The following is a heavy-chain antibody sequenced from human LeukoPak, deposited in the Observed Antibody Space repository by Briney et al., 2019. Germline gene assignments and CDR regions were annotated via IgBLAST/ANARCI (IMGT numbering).Heavy chain of an antibody. CDR3: ARGADSSGYSAFDI. CDR2: IWYDGSNK. D-gene: IGHD3-22*01. CDR1: GFTFSSCG. J-gene: IGHJ3*02. V-gene: IGHV3-33*01. Sequence: GGSLRLSCAASGFTFSSCGMHWVRQAPGKGLEWVAVIWYDGSNKYYADSVKGRFTISRDNSKNTLYLQMNSLRAEDTAVYYCARGADSSGYSAFDIWGQGTMVTVSS.